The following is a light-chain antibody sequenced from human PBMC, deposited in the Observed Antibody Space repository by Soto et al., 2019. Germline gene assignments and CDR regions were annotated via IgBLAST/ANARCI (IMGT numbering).Light chain of an antibody. J-gene: IGKJ1*01. CDR2: AAS. CDR1: QSISSY. Sequence: DIQMTQSPSYLSASAGDRVTITCRASQSISSYLNWYQQKPGKAPKXMIYAASSLQSGVPSRFSGSGSGTDFTLTISSLQPEDVATYYCQQSYVTPWTFGQGTKVDIK. CDR3: QQSYVTPWT. V-gene: IGKV1-39*01.